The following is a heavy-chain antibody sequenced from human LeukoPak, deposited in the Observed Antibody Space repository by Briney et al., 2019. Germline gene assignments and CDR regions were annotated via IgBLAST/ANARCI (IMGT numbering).Heavy chain of an antibody. CDR2: INHSGST. D-gene: IGHD3-3*01. CDR3: ARGVFGVAQYYFDY. J-gene: IGHJ4*02. CDR1: GGSFSGYY. V-gene: IGHV4-34*01. Sequence: SETLSLTCAVYGGSFSGYYWSWIRQPPGKGLEWIGEINHSGSTNYNPSLKSRVTMSVDTSKNQFSLKLSSVTAADTAVYYCARGVFGVAQYYFDYWGQGTLVTVSS.